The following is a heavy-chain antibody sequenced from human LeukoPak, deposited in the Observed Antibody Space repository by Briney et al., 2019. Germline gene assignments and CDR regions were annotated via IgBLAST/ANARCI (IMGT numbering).Heavy chain of an antibody. CDR3: ITRLGAPNGFDY. CDR1: GFTFRYAW. V-gene: IGHV3-15*01. Sequence: GGSLRLSCAAYGFTFRYAWISWVRQAPGKGLEWVGRIKSKNGGGTPDYAAPVKGRFTISRDDSKNTVSLHMNSLKTDDTGVYYCITRLGAPNGFDYWGQGTLVTVSS. CDR2: IKSKNGGGTP. D-gene: IGHD4-11*01. J-gene: IGHJ4*02.